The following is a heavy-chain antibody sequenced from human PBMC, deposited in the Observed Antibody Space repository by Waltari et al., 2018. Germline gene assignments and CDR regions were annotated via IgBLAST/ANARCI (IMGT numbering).Heavy chain of an antibody. CDR1: GGSISSYY. CDR2: IYYSGST. CDR3: ARLPYSSSWLLFDY. J-gene: IGHJ4*02. V-gene: IGHV4-59*01. D-gene: IGHD6-13*01. Sequence: QVQLQESGPGLVKPSETLSLTCTVSGGSISSYYWSWIRQPPGKGLEWIGYIYYSGSTNYNPSLKSRVTISVDTSKNQFSLKLSSVTAADTAVYYCARLPYSSSWLLFDYWGQGTLVTVSS.